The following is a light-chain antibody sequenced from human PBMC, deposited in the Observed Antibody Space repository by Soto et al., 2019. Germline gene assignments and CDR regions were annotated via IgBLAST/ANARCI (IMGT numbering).Light chain of an antibody. J-gene: IGLJ1*01. V-gene: IGLV2-8*01. CDR3: SSYAGSNNV. CDR2: EVS. Sequence: QSALTQPPSASGSPGQSVTISCTGTSSDVGGYNYVSWYQQHPGKAPKLMIYEVSNRPSGVPNRFSGSKSGNTASLTVSGLQAEDEADYYCSSYAGSNNVFGTGTKLTV. CDR1: SSDVGGYNY.